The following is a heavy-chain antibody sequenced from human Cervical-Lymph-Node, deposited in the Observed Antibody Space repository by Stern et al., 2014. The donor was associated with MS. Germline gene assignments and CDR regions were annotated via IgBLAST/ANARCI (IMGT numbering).Heavy chain of an antibody. CDR1: GGTFSSYA. CDR2: IIPTIGIS. V-gene: IGHV1-69*17. CDR3: ARDGGGVDI. D-gene: IGHD2-8*01. Sequence: VQLGQSGAEVKKPGSSVKVSCKASGGTFSSYAIRWVRQAPGQGLEWVGGIIPTIGISNHAQKFQGRVTITADKSTNTGYMELSSLRSEDTALYYCARDGGGVDIWGQGTMVSVSS. J-gene: IGHJ3*02.